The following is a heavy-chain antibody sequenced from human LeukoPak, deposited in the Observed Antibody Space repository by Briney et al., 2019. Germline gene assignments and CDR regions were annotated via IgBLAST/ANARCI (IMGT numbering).Heavy chain of an antibody. J-gene: IGHJ4*02. D-gene: IGHD4-17*01. CDR2: INHSGST. Sequence: GSLRLSCAASGFTFSSYAMSWVRQPPGKGLEWIGEINHSGSTNYNPSLKSRVTISVDTSKNQFSLKLSSVTAADTAVYYCARAATVTAESAFGCWGQGTLVIVSS. V-gene: IGHV4-34*01. CDR3: ARAATVTAESAFGC. CDR1: GFTFSSYA.